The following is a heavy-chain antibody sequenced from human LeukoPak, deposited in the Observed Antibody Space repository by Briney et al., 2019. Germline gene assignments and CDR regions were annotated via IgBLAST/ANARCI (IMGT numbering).Heavy chain of an antibody. D-gene: IGHD4-23*01. Sequence: PGGSLRLSCAASGFTFSNYGIHWVRQAPGKGLEWVAIISYDGTNKYYADSVKGRFTISRDNSKNTLYLQMNSLRAEDTAMYYCAKEGVVMAIAGSPSGYWGQGTLVTVSS. V-gene: IGHV3-30*18. CDR1: GFTFSNYG. CDR3: AKEGVVMAIAGSPSGY. J-gene: IGHJ4*02. CDR2: ISYDGTNK.